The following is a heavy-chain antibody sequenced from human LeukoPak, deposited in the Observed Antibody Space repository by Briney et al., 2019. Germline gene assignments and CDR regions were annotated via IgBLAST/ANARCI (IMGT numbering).Heavy chain of an antibody. CDR1: GFTFSSYA. J-gene: IGHJ6*02. CDR3: AKGTYCSGGSCYSHYYYYGMDV. D-gene: IGHD2-15*01. CDR2: ISGIGGST. V-gene: IGHV3-23*01. Sequence: GGSLRLSCAASGFTFSSYAMSWVRQAPGKGLEWVSAISGIGGSTYYADSVKGRFTISRDNSKNTLYLQMNSLRAEDTAVYYCAKGTYCSGGSCYSHYYYYGMDVWGQGTTVTVSS.